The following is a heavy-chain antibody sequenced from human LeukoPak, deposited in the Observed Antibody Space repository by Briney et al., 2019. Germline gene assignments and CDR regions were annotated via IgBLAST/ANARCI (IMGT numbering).Heavy chain of an antibody. Sequence: GGSLRLSCVVSGVSSSNYAMGWVRQAPGKGLEWVSSITSNGNDTFYAVSVKGRFTISRDNSRDTVFLQMNSLRADDTAVYYCALDWGFDYWGQGTLVTVS. CDR3: ALDWGFDY. D-gene: IGHD3-3*01. V-gene: IGHV3-23*01. CDR1: GVSSSNYA. CDR2: ITSNGNDT. J-gene: IGHJ4*02.